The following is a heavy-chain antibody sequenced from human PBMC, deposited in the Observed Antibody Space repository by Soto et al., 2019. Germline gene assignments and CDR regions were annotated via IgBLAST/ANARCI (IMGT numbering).Heavy chain of an antibody. CDR3: ATYTSLEY. V-gene: IGHV3-53*01. CDR2: IYSGGST. Sequence: PXECLSRSSAASGFTVSNNYMSWVRQAPGKGLEWVSLIYSGGSTFYADSVKGRFTISRDNSKNTLFLQMNSLRAEDTAVYFCATYTSLEYWGQGTLVTVSS. CDR1: GFTVSNNY. J-gene: IGHJ4*02. D-gene: IGHD2-2*02.